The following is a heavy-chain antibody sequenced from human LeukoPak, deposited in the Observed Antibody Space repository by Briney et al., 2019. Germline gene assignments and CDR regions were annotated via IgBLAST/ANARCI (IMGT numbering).Heavy chain of an antibody. V-gene: IGHV3-15*07. Sequence: PGGSLRLSCAASGFTFSNAWMNWVRQAPGKGLEWVGRIKSKTDGGTTDYAAPVKGRFTISRDDSKTTLYLQMNSLKTEDTAVYYCTEYYYDSSGYYHEYWGQGTLVTVSS. CDR3: TEYYYDSSGYYHEY. D-gene: IGHD3-22*01. CDR2: IKSKTDGGTT. CDR1: GFTFSNAW. J-gene: IGHJ4*02.